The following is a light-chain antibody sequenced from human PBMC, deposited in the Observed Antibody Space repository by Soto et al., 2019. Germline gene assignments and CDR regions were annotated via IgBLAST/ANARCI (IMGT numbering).Light chain of an antibody. CDR2: GTT. CDR1: QSVSRK. CDR3: QQYGNWPTYT. Sequence: EIVMTQSPATLSVSPGERVTLSCRASQSVSRKLAWYQQKPGQAPSPLIYGTTTRATGIPARFSGSGSGTEFSITISSLQSEDFVIYYCQQYGNWPTYTFGQGTKLETK. V-gene: IGKV3-15*01. J-gene: IGKJ2*01.